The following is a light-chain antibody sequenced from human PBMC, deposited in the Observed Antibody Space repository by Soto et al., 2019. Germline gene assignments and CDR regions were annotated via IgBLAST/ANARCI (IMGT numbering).Light chain of an antibody. CDR2: DAS. J-gene: IGKJ1*01. CDR1: KSISNW. Sequence: DIQMTHSPSTLSASVGDRVTITCRPGKSISNWLAWYQQKPGKAPNLLIYDASSLESGVPSRFSGSGSGTEFTLTISSLQPDDFATYYCQKYNNYPWTFGQGTTVEIK. V-gene: IGKV1-5*01. CDR3: QKYNNYPWT.